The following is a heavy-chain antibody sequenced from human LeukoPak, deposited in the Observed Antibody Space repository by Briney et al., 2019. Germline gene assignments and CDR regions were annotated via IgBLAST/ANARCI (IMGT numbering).Heavy chain of an antibody. CDR2: INHSGST. CDR3: ARGRDAYKIGY. Sequence: SETLSLTCAVYGGSFSGYYWSWIRQPPGEGLEWIGEINHSGSTNYNPSLKSRVTISVDTSKNQFSLKLSSVTAADTAVYYCARGRDAYKIGYWGQGTLVTVSS. V-gene: IGHV4-34*01. CDR1: GGSFSGYY. D-gene: IGHD5-24*01. J-gene: IGHJ4*02.